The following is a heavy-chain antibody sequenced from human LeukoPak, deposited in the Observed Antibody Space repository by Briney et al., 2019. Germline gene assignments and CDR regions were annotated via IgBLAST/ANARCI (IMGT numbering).Heavy chain of an antibody. CDR2: INPTSGGT. CDR1: GYTFTGYY. CDR3: ARWGYCTNGVCYLNYFEY. V-gene: IGHV1-2*02. Sequence: ASVKVSCKASGYTFTGYYMHWVRQAPGQGLEWMGWINPTSGGTKYAQKFQGRVTMTRDTSISTASMELSRLRSDDTAVYYCARWGYCTNGVCYLNYFEYWGQGTLVIVSS. D-gene: IGHD2-8*01. J-gene: IGHJ4*02.